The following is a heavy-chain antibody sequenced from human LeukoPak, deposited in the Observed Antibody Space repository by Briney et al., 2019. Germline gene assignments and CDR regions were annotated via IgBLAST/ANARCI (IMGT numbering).Heavy chain of an antibody. J-gene: IGHJ4*02. Sequence: NSXXXVRXXXGXGLXWVSFIYSDNTNYSNTVKGXFXISRDNXXXTXXVQMNSLRAEDTAVYYCAXXXXXYSHPYDYWGQGTLVTVSS. V-gene: IGHV3-53*01. CDR3: AXXXXXYSHPYDY. CDR1: NS. D-gene: IGHD2-15*01. CDR2: IYSDNT.